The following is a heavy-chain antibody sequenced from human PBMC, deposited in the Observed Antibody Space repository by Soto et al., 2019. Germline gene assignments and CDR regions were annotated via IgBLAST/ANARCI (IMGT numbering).Heavy chain of an antibody. J-gene: IGHJ4*02. D-gene: IGHD1-1*01. CDR1: GGSISSYY. CDR3: ARLATRYYFDY. Sequence: ETLSLTCTVSGGSISSYYWSWIRQPPGKGLEWIGYIYYSGSTNYNPSLKSRVTISVDTSKNQFSLKMSSVTAADTAVYYCARLATRYYFDYWGQGTLVTVSS. CDR2: IYYSGST. V-gene: IGHV4-59*01.